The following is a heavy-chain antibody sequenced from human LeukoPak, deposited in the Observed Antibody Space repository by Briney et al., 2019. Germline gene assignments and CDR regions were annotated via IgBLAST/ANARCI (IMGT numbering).Heavy chain of an antibody. D-gene: IGHD6-13*01. Sequence: PSETLSLTCTVSGGSFSSYYWSWIRQPPGKGLVWIGYIYYSGSTNYNPSLKSRVTISVDTSKNQLSLKLNSVTAADTAVYYCARHVRQQLPPKAFDYWGQGTLVTVSS. CDR3: ARHVRQQLPPKAFDY. CDR1: GGSFSSYY. J-gene: IGHJ4*02. CDR2: IYYSGST. V-gene: IGHV4-59*08.